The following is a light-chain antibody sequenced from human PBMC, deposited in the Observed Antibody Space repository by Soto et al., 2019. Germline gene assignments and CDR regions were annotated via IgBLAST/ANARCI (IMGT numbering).Light chain of an antibody. CDR3: SSYTSSVTLYV. CDR2: DVT. CDR1: SSDVGGCNY. J-gene: IGLJ1*01. V-gene: IGLV2-14*01. Sequence: QSVLGQPASVSGSPGQSITISCTGNSSDVGGCNYVSWYQQHPGRAPKLMIYDVTNRPSGVSNRFSGSKSGNTASLTITGLQAEVSSDDNGSSYTSSVTLYVAGTGTMVTV.